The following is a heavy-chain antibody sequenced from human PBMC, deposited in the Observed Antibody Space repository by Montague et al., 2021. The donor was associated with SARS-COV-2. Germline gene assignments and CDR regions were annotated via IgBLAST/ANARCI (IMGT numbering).Heavy chain of an antibody. V-gene: IGHV2-5*01. Sequence: PALVKPTQTLTLTCTFSGFSLDSRGVGVGWIRQPPGKALECLALIYWNDDKRYSPSLKTRLTVTKDTSKNQVVLTMTNMDPVDTATYFRAHKKSGWPIEFAFWGQGALVTVSS. CDR1: GFSLDSRGVG. CDR2: IYWNDDK. D-gene: IGHD6-19*01. CDR3: AHKKSGWPIEFAF. J-gene: IGHJ4*02.